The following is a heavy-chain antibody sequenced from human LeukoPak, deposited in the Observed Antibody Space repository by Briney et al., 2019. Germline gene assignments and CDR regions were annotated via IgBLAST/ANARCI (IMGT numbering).Heavy chain of an antibody. V-gene: IGHV3-23*01. D-gene: IGHD3-3*01. CDR1: GFTFSSYA. CDR3: ARDRRITIFGEAMDV. Sequence: QAGGSLRLSCAASGFTFSSYAMSWVRQAPGKGLEWVSAISGSGGSTYYADSVKGRFTISRDNAKNSLYLQMNSLRAEDTAVYYCARDRRITIFGEAMDVWGQGTTVTVSS. J-gene: IGHJ6*02. CDR2: ISGSGGST.